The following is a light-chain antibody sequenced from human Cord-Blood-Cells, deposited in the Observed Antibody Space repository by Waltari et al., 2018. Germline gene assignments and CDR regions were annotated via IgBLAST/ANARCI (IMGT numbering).Light chain of an antibody. Sequence: SYELTQPPSVSVYPGQTASITCSGDKLGDKYACWYQQKPGQSPVLVIYQDSKRSSGIPERFSGSNSGNTATLTISGTQAMDEADYYCQAWDSSTYVFGTGTKVTVL. CDR2: QDS. J-gene: IGLJ1*01. V-gene: IGLV3-1*01. CDR3: QAWDSSTYV. CDR1: KLGDKY.